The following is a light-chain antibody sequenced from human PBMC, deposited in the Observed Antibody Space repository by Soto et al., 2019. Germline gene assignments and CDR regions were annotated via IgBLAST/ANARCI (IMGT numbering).Light chain of an antibody. CDR3: QPYNNRPLT. V-gene: IGKV3D-15*01. J-gene: IGKJ4*01. Sequence: VLRPSPAPLSVSPGAGASLSCRASQGVGDTLALYQHKPGQTPRLLIYATSTRTTGVPTRFSCSRSGAEFTLTINSLQSEDFAVYYCQPYNNRPLTFGGGTKVDIK. CDR2: ATS. CDR1: QGVGDT.